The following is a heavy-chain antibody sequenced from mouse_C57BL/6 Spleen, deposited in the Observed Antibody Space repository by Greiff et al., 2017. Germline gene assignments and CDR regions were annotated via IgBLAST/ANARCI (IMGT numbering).Heavy chain of an antibody. CDR1: GFTFSDYG. Sequence: DVHLVESGGGLVKPGGSLKLSCAASGFTFSDYGMHWVRQAPEKGLEWVAYISSGSSTIYYADTVKGRFTISRDNAKNTLFLQMTSLRSEDTAMYYCARDGYYVGYYAMDYWGQGTSVTVSS. D-gene: IGHD2-3*01. CDR2: ISSGSSTI. J-gene: IGHJ4*01. V-gene: IGHV5-17*01. CDR3: ARDGYYVGYYAMDY.